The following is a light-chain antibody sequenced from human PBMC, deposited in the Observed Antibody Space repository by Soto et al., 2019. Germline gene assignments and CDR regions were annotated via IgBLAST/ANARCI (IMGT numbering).Light chain of an antibody. V-gene: IGKV1-5*03. CDR3: QQYETFSGT. J-gene: IGKJ1*01. Sequence: DIQMTQSPSTLSASVGDRVTITCRASQSISSWLAWYQQKPGKAPKLLIYKAYTLKSGVPSRFSGSGSGTEFTLTIRSLQPDDFATYYCQQYETFSGTFGPGTKVDIK. CDR1: QSISSW. CDR2: KAY.